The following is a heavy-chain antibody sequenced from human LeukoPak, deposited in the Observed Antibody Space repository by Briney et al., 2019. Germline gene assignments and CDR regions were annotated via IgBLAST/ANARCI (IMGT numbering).Heavy chain of an antibody. D-gene: IGHD6-19*01. CDR1: GDSVSSNNVL. Sequence: SQTLFLTCAVSGDSVSSNNVLWNWIRQSPSRGLEWLGRTYYSSKWSKWYNDYALSVKSRITINPDTSKNHFSLLLNSVTPEDTAVYYCAGGLLGKYSSGWFDYWGQGTLVTVSS. CDR2: TYYSSKWSKWYN. CDR3: AGGLLGKYSSGWFDY. J-gene: IGHJ5*01. V-gene: IGHV6-1*01.